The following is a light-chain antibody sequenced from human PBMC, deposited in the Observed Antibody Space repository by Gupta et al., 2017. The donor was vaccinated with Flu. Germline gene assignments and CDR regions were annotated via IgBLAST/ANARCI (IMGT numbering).Light chain of an antibody. V-gene: IGKV1-5*03. CDR3: QHYNRYPRT. CDR1: QSICTW. Sequence: DIQMTQSPSTLSASVGDSVTITCRASQSICTWLAWYQQKPGEAPKLLIYKASSSESGVPSRFSGSGSGTEFTLTISRLQPDDFATYYCQHYNRYPRTFGQGTKVEIK. CDR2: KAS. J-gene: IGKJ1*01.